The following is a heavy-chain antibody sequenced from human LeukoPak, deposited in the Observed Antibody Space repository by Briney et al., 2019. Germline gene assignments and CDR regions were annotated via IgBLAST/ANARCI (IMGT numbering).Heavy chain of an antibody. CDR3: ARDYADYVGYFFFDY. V-gene: IGHV3-23*01. CDR2: ISGGGETT. J-gene: IGHJ4*02. Sequence: GGSLRLSCAASGFTFSSHSMSWVRQAPGQGLEWVSSISGGGETTYYADSAKGRFTISRDNSQNTLYLQMNSLRAEDTAVYYCARDYADYVGYFFFDYWGQGTLVTVSS. CDR1: GFTFSSHS. D-gene: IGHD4-17*01.